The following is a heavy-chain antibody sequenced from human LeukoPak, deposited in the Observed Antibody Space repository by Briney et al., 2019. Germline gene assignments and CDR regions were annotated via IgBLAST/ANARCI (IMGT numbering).Heavy chain of an antibody. V-gene: IGHV3-30*18. D-gene: IGHD2-15*01. CDR3: AKTPGDCSGGSCYPRGYYFDY. J-gene: IGHJ4*02. CDR1: GFTFSSYA. CDR2: ISYDGSNK. Sequence: PGGSLRLSCAASGFTFSSYAMSWVRQAPGKGLEWVAVISYDGSNKYYTDSVKGRFTTSRDNSKNTLFLQMNSLRAEDTAVYYCAKTPGDCSGGSCYPRGYYFDYWGQGTLVTVSS.